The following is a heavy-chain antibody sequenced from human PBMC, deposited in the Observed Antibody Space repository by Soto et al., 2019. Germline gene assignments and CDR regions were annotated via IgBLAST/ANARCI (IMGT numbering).Heavy chain of an antibody. D-gene: IGHD3-10*01. CDR1: GGSISSYY. J-gene: IGHJ4*02. CDR2: IYYSGST. CDR3: ARQNGPSMVRGVPLDY. V-gene: IGHV4-59*08. Sequence: SETLSLTCTVSGGSISSYYWSWIRQPPGKGLEWIGYIYYSGSTNYNPSLKSRVTISVDTSKNQFSLKLSSVTAADTAVYYCARQNGPSMVRGVPLDYWGQGTLVTVSS.